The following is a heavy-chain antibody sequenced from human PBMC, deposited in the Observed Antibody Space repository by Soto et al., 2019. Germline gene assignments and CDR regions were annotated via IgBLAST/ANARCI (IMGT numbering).Heavy chain of an antibody. CDR1: GFTFSGAA. Sequence: SVKVSCKGSGFTFSGAAVQWVRQARGQGLEWIGWIVAASGKTDYSQIFQERVTITSDMSTSTAYMELSSLSSEDTAIYYCAATLDWASYDVGGYPSWGQGTLVTVSS. CDR2: IVAASGKT. D-gene: IGHD3-22*01. CDR3: AATLDWASYDVGGYPS. V-gene: IGHV1-58*01. J-gene: IGHJ4*02.